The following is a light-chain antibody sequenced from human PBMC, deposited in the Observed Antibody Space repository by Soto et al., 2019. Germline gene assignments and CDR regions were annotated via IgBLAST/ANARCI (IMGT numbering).Light chain of an antibody. Sequence: EIVVTQSPATLSVSPGERATLSCRASQSVTSDLAWYQHKPGQAPRLLIYAASTRATGIPARFSGSGSGTEFTLTISSLQSEDFAVYYCQQYKKWPMYTFGQGTKVDIK. V-gene: IGKV3-15*01. CDR1: QSVTSD. J-gene: IGKJ2*01. CDR3: QQYKKWPMYT. CDR2: AAS.